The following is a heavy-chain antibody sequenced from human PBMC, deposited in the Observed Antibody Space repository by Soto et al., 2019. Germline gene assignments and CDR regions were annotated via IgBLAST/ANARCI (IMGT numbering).Heavy chain of an antibody. CDR1: GGTFSSYA. D-gene: IGHD6-19*01. J-gene: IGHJ1*01. CDR3: AKGVPGIAVADTEQHQH. V-gene: IGHV1-69*13. CDR2: IIPIFGTA. Sequence: ASVKVSCKASGGTFSSYAISWVRQAPGRGLEWMGGIIPIFGTANYAQKFQGRVTITADESTSTAYMELSSLRSEDTAVYYCAKGVPGIAVADTEQHQHRGQGTLVTVSS.